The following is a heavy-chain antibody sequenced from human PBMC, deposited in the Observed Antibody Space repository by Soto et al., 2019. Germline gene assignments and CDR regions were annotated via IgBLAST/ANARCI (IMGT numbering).Heavy chain of an antibody. CDR2: IYYSGST. Sequence: QVQLQESGPGLVKPSETLSLTCTVSGGSISSYYWSWIRQPPGKGLEWIGYIYYSGSTNYNPSLKSRVTISVDTSQNQFSLKLSSVHAADTAVYYCARDKYGDYVGNFDYWGQGTLVTVSS. CDR3: ARDKYGDYVGNFDY. CDR1: GGSISSYY. V-gene: IGHV4-59*01. J-gene: IGHJ4*02. D-gene: IGHD4-17*01.